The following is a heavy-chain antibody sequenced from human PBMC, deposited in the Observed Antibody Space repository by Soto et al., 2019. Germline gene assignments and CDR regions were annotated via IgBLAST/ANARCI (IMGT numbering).Heavy chain of an antibody. J-gene: IGHJ5*02. Sequence: PSETLSLTCSLSNGSIGGYCWNWIRQSPEKGLEWIGQIYFSGSTIYSPSFQSRVTLSVDSSKSQVALRLTSVTAAHTAVYFCARASGLSIYNWFDPWGQGILVTVSS. CDR3: ARASGLSIYNWFDP. D-gene: IGHD3-10*01. CDR2: IYFSGST. CDR1: NGSIGGYC. V-gene: IGHV4-59*01.